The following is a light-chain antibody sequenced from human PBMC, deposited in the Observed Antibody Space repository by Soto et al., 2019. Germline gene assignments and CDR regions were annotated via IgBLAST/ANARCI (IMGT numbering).Light chain of an antibody. CDR2: NNV. Sequence: QSVLTQPPSASGTPGQRVTISCSGSTFNIGSNTVSWYQHLPGTSPKLLIYNNVQRPSGVPDRFSGSKSGTSASLAISGLQSEDESDYYCAAWDDGLNTVLFGGGTKRTVL. V-gene: IGLV1-44*01. CDR3: AAWDDGLNTVL. J-gene: IGLJ2*01. CDR1: TFNIGSNT.